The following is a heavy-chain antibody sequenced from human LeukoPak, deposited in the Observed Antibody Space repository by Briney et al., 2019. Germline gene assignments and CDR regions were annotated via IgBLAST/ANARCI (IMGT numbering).Heavy chain of an antibody. V-gene: IGHV3-23*01. CDR1: GFTFSSYA. CDR3: AKDEDFGLLPFDY. J-gene: IGHJ4*02. D-gene: IGHD1-26*01. Sequence: GGSLRLSCAASGFTFSSYAMSWVGQAPGKGLKWVSAISGSGGSTYYADSVKGRLSISRDNSKNTLYLRMNSLRAEDTAVYYCAKDEDFGLLPFDYWGQGTLVTVSS. CDR2: ISGSGGST.